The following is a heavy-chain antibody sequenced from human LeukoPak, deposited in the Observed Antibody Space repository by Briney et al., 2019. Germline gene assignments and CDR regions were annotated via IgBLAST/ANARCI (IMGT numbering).Heavy chain of an antibody. Sequence: SVKVSCKASGGTFSSYAISWVRQAPGQGLEWMGRIIPIFGTANYAQKFQGRVTITTDESTNTPYMELSSLRSEDTAVYYCARSEDSSSQQYDYWGQGTLVTVSS. J-gene: IGHJ4*02. CDR2: IIPIFGTA. D-gene: IGHD6-6*01. CDR1: GGTFSSYA. CDR3: ARSEDSSSQQYDY. V-gene: IGHV1-69*05.